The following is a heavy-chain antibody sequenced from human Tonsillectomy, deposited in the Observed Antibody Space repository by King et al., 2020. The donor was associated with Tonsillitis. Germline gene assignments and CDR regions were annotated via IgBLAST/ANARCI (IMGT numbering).Heavy chain of an antibody. J-gene: IGHJ6*02. CDR2: ISYDGSKT. CDR3: ARGDEFRFLELSDAYYETMDF. CDR1: GFSFNNFA. D-gene: IGHD3-3*01. V-gene: IGHV3-30*09. Sequence: HVQLVESGGGVVRPGRSLRLSCEASGFSFNNFAIHWVRQTPGEGLEWLAVISYDGSKTFYADSVKGRFAISRDNSQNMVFLQMNSLRLEDTAIYFCARGDEFRFLELSDAYYETMDFWGRGTAVVVSS.